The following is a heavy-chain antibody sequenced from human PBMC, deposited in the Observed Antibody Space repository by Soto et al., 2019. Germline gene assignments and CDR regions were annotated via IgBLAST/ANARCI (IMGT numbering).Heavy chain of an antibody. CDR3: ARSGHNSGFFYFDY. CDR1: GFSLSSTGVG. J-gene: IGHJ4*02. V-gene: IGHV2-5*01. Sequence: QITLKESGPTLVKVTQTVTLTCTFSGFSLSSTGVGVAWIRQPPGKALEGLALINWNDDKRYSPSLKSRLTIPKDTSKNQVVLTMTNMDPVDTAAYYCARSGHNSGFFYFDYWGQGTLVTVSS. CDR2: INWNDDK. D-gene: IGHD3-22*01.